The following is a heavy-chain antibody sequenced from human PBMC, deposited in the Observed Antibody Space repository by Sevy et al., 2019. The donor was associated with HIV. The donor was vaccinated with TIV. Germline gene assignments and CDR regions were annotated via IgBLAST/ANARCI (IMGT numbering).Heavy chain of an antibody. CDR3: AREPVEMATISGQSGRGLFDY. CDR2: IIPIFGTA. V-gene: IGHV1-69*13. CDR1: GGTFSSYA. D-gene: IGHD5-12*01. J-gene: IGHJ4*02. Sequence: ASVKVSCKASGGTFSSYAISWVRQAPGQGLEWMGRIIPIFGTANYAQKFQGRVTITADESTSTAYMELSSLRSEDTAVYYCAREPVEMATISGQSGRGLFDYWGQGTLVTVSS.